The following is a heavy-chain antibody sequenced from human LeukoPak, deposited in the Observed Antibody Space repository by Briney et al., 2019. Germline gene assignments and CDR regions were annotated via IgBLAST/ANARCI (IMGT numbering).Heavy chain of an antibody. CDR1: GFNFSTYN. D-gene: IGHD3-3*01. J-gene: IGHJ4*02. V-gene: IGHV3-48*01. CDR3: ARDGYDFWSDYPTTLDY. Sequence: PGGSLRLSCAVSGFNFSTYNMNWVRQAPGKGLEWVSYISTSSRTIYYADSVEGRFTISRDNAKNSLYLQMNSLRAEDTAVYYCARDGYDFWSDYPTTLDYWGQGTLVTVSS. CDR2: ISTSSRTI.